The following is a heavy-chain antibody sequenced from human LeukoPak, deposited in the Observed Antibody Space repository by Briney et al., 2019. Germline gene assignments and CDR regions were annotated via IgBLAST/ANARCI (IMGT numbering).Heavy chain of an antibody. J-gene: IGHJ4*02. CDR3: ARHAWRSSSSGPLGY. CDR1: GYSLTSYW. Sequence: GESLKISCKGSGYSLTSYWIGWVRQMPGKGLEWMGIIYPGDSDTRYSPSFQGQVTISADKSISTAYLQWSSLKASDTAMYYCARHAWRSSSSGPLGYWGQGTLVTVSS. CDR2: IYPGDSDT. D-gene: IGHD6-6*01. V-gene: IGHV5-51*01.